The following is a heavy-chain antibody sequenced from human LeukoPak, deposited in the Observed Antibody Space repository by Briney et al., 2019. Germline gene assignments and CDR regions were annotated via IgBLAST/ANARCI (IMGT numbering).Heavy chain of an antibody. V-gene: IGHV4-39*01. J-gene: IGHJ5*02. Sequence: SETLSLTCTVSGGSISSSSYYWGWIRQPPGKGLEWIRSIYYSGSTYYNPSLKSRVTISVDTSKNQFSLKLSSVTAADTAVYYCARLAVVPAAFNWFDPWGQGTLVTVSS. CDR1: GGSISSSSYY. D-gene: IGHD2-2*01. CDR3: ARLAVVPAAFNWFDP. CDR2: IYYSGST.